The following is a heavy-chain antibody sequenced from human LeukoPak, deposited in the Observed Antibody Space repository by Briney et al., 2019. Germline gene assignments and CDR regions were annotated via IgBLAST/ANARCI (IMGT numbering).Heavy chain of an antibody. J-gene: IGHJ2*01. D-gene: IGHD3-22*01. CDR3: ARGPYYYDSSGYFAYWYFDL. CDR2: FDPEDGET. CDR1: GYTLTELS. Sequence: ASVKVSCKVSGYTLTELSMHWVRQAPGKGLEWMGGFDPEDGETFYAQKFQGRVTMTEDTSTDTAYMELSTLRSEHTAVYYCARGPYYYDSSGYFAYWYFDLWRRGTLVTVSS. V-gene: IGHV1-24*01.